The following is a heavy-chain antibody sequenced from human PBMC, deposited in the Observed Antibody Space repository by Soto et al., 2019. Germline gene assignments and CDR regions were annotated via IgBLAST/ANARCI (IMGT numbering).Heavy chain of an antibody. CDR2: ISSSGSTI. D-gene: IGHD3-9*01. Sequence: GGSLRLSCAASGFTFSSYEMIWVRQAPGKGLEWVSYISSSGSTIYYADSVKGRFTISRDNAKNSLYLQMNSLRAEDTAVYYCARAKGDWLIDYWGQGTLVTVSS. CDR1: GFTFSSYE. J-gene: IGHJ4*02. CDR3: ARAKGDWLIDY. V-gene: IGHV3-48*03.